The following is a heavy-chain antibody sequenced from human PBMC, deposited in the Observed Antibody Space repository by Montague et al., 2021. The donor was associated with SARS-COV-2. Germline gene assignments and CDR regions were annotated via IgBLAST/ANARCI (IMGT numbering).Heavy chain of an antibody. CDR3: ARAQTTCFIAKCVNYFDY. J-gene: IGHJ4*02. Sequence: SETLSLTCSVSGDSITTYYWSWIRQSPGRGLEWIGHIYYTCTTKYYSSLKSRVTISVDTSRRQFSLKLKSVTAADTAVDYCARAQTTCFIAKCVNYFDYWGQGALVTVSS. CDR2: IYYTCTT. V-gene: IGHV4-59*01. D-gene: IGHD1-1*01. CDR1: GDSITTYY.